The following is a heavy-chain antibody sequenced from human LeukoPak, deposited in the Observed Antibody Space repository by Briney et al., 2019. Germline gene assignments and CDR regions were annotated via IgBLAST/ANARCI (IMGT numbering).Heavy chain of an antibody. CDR1: GYTFTGYY. Sequence: GASVKVSCKASGYTFTGYYMHWVRQAPGQGLEWMGRINPNSGSTNYAQKFQGRVTMTRDTSISTAYMELSRLRSDDTAVYYCAREGRLGYDILTGYPLDYWGQGTLVTVSS. D-gene: IGHD3-9*01. CDR2: INPNSGST. CDR3: AREGRLGYDILTGYPLDY. J-gene: IGHJ4*02. V-gene: IGHV1-2*06.